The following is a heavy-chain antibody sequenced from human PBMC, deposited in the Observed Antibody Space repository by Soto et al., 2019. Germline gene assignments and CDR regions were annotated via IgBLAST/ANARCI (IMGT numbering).Heavy chain of an antibody. V-gene: IGHV3-23*01. CDR3: AKDRLNANSVWGAFDL. Sequence: EVQLLESGGGLVQPGGSLRLSCAASGFIFSNFAMTWVRQAPGKGLEWVSSVGSPGETFYADSVEGRFAIARDNSKDMGYLQLSSVSGGDTAVYYCAKDRLNANSVWGAFDLWGQGTMVSVAS. D-gene: IGHD3-16*01. CDR1: GFIFSNFA. J-gene: IGHJ3*01. CDR2: VGSPGET.